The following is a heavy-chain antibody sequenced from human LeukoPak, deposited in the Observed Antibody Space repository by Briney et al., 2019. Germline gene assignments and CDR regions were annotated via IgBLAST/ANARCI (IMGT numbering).Heavy chain of an antibody. CDR3: ARGLNPYYGSGSYYNKTDY. D-gene: IGHD3-10*01. CDR2: MNPNSGNT. Sequence: ASVKVSCKASGYTFTSYDINWVRQATGQGLEWMGWMNPNSGNTGCAQKFQGRVTMTRNTSISTAYMELSSLRSEDTAVYYCARGLNPYYGSGSYYNKTDYWGQGTLVTVSS. CDR1: GYTFTSYD. V-gene: IGHV1-8*01. J-gene: IGHJ4*02.